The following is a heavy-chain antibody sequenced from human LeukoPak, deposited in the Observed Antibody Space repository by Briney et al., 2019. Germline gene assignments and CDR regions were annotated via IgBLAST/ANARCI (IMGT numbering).Heavy chain of an antibody. CDR1: GFPFSSYG. J-gene: IGHJ3*02. V-gene: IGHV3-33*06. Sequence: GGSLRLSCVASGFPFSSYGMHWVRQAPGKGLEWVAVIWSVGGAEYYADSVKGRFTISRDNSKNMLFLQMNSLRAEDTAIYYCAKDPGLRDSFDIWGQGTMVTVSS. CDR2: IWSVGGAE. CDR3: AKDPGLRDSFDI.